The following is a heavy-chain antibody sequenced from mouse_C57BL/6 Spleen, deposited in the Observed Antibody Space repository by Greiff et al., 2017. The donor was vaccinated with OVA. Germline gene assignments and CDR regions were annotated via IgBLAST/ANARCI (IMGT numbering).Heavy chain of an antibody. D-gene: IGHD2-1*01. CDR1: GYSITSGYY. Sequence: EVQLQESGPGLVKPSQSLSLTCSVTGYSITSGYYWNWIRQFPGNKLEWMGYISYDGSNNYNPSLKNRISITRDTSKNQFFLKLNSVTTEDTATYYCARGWYLDYWGQGTTLTVSS. J-gene: IGHJ2*01. CDR2: ISYDGSN. CDR3: ARGWYLDY. V-gene: IGHV3-6*01.